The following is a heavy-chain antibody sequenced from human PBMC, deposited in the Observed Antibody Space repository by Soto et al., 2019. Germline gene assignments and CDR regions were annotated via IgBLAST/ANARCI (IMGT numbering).Heavy chain of an antibody. CDR1: DFTPKNSK. CDR3: ARDPSTTGYYGLDV. J-gene: IGHJ6*02. V-gene: IGHV3-53*01. CDR2: IYSGGVT. Sequence: GGSLRLPFEPLDFTPKNSKLIWVGQPPGKGLEWVSVIYSGGVTYCAESVKGRFTCTRDSSGNMVYLQMNSLRAEDTGIYFCARDPSTTGYYGLDVWGQGTTVTVSS. D-gene: IGHD3-10*01.